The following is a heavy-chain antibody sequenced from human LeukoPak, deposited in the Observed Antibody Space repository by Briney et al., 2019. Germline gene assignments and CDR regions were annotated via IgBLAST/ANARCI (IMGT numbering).Heavy chain of an antibody. CDR3: AKRYSYSYYSLEYYGMDV. CDR1: GYTFTSYD. V-gene: IGHV1-8*01. D-gene: IGHD5-18*01. Sequence: VASVKVSCKASGYTFTSYDINWVRQATGQGLEWMGWMNPNSGNTGYAQKFQGRVTMTRNTSISTAYMELSSLRSEDTAVYYCAKRYSYSYYSLEYYGMDVWGQGPRSPSP. CDR2: MNPNSGNT. J-gene: IGHJ6*02.